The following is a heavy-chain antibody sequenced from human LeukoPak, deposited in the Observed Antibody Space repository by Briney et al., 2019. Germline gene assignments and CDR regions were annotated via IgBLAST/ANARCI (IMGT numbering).Heavy chain of an antibody. D-gene: IGHD1-1*01. V-gene: IGHV3-74*01. CDR1: GFTLSNYW. CDR3: ARGVQLGHFDY. Sequence: GGSLRLSCAASGFTLSNYWMHWVRQAPGKGLVWVSRINADGSSASYADSVKGRFTISRDNAKNTLYLQMNSLRAEDTAMYYCARGVQLGHFDYWGQGTLVTVSS. J-gene: IGHJ4*02. CDR2: INADGSSA.